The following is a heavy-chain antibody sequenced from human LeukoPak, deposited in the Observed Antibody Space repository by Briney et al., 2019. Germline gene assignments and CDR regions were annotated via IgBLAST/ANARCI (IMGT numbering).Heavy chain of an antibody. CDR2: IYHSGST. CDR3: TEFYFDRSGYADY. J-gene: IGHJ4*02. D-gene: IGHD3-22*01. Sequence: SETLSLTCAVSGGSISSSNWWCWVRQPPGKGLEWIGEIYHSGSTNYNPSLKSRVTISVDKSENQVSLKLRSVTAADTAVYYCTEFYFDRSGYADYWGQGTLVTVSS. V-gene: IGHV4-4*02. CDR1: GGSISSSNW.